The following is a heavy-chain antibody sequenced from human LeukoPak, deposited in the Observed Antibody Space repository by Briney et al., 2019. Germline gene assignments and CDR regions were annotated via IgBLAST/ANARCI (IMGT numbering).Heavy chain of an antibody. CDR1: ELTLSNHC. Sequence: GGSLRLSCAASELTLSNHCMTWVRQGPGKGLEWVATIKRDGAETYYVDSVRGRFTISRDNAENSVYLRMNSLRDEDTAVYYCTRGGRNTSYYWYYWGQGTLVTVSS. CDR3: TRGGRNTSYYWYY. V-gene: IGHV3-7*01. D-gene: IGHD1-26*01. CDR2: IKRDGAET. J-gene: IGHJ4*02.